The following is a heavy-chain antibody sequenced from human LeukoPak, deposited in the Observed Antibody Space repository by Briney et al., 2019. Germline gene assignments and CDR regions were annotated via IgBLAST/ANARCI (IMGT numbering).Heavy chain of an antibody. D-gene: IGHD2-2*01. CDR2: INHSGST. CDR3: ARAWDIVVVPAAMRSGAFDI. J-gene: IGHJ3*02. CDR1: GGSFSGYY. V-gene: IGHV4-34*01. Sequence: SETLSLTCAVYGGSFSGYYWSWIRQPPGKGLEWIGEINHSGSTNYNPSLKSRVTISVDTSKNQFSLKLSSVTAADTAVYYRARAWDIVVVPAAMRSGAFDIWGQGTMVTVSS.